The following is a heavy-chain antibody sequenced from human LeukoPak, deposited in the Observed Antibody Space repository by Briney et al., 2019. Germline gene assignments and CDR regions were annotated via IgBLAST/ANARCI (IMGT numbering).Heavy chain of an antibody. CDR3: ARIAVASPDTYYYYYYGMDV. D-gene: IGHD6-19*01. V-gene: IGHV4-34*01. CDR1: GGSFSGYY. J-gene: IGHJ6*02. Sequence: SETLPLTCAVYGGSFSGYYWSWIRQPPGKGLEWIGEINHSGSTNYNPSLKSRVTISVDTSKNQFSLKLSSVTAADTAVYYGARIAVASPDTYYYYYYGMDVWGQGTTVTVSS. CDR2: INHSGST.